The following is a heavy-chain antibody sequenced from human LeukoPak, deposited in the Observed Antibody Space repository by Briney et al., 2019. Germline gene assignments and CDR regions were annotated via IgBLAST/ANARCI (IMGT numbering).Heavy chain of an antibody. CDR1: GFTFDDYA. J-gene: IGHJ4*02. CDR3: ANDIGERGYSVH. D-gene: IGHD5/OR15-5a*01. V-gene: IGHV3-43*02. Sequence: PGGSLRLSCAASGFTFDDYAMHWVRQAPGKGLEWVSLISGDGHNTYYADSLKGRFTISRDNSKNSLYLQMNSLRTEDTAFYYCANDIGERGYSVHWGQGTLVTVSS. CDR2: ISGDGHNT.